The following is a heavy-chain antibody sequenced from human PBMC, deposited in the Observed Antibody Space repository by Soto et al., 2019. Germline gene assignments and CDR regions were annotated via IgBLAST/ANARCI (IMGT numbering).Heavy chain of an antibody. D-gene: IGHD6-19*01. CDR2: INSDGSSI. CDR1: GFTFSSYW. Sequence: GGSLRLSCAASGFTFSSYWMHWVRQAPGKGLVWVARINSDGSSISYADSVKGRYTISRDNAKNTLYLQMNSLRVEDTAVYYCARRYSSGSYNDYWGQGTLVTVSS. CDR3: ARRYSSGSYNDY. J-gene: IGHJ4*02. V-gene: IGHV3-74*01.